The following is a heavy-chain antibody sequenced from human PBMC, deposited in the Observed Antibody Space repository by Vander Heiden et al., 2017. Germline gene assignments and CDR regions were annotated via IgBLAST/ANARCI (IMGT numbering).Heavy chain of an antibody. CDR1: GFTFRSYS. CDR3: AILYSDGSYGMDV. Sequence: EVQLVESGGGLVKPGGSLRLSCAASGFTFRSYSMNWVRQAPGKGLDWFSSISSSSSPISYADAVKCRFTISRDNSMNSMYLHMKSMSAEYTAVYCYAILYSDGSYGMDVWGRGTPVTVSS. V-gene: IGHV3-21*01. J-gene: IGHJ6*02. CDR2: ISSSSSPI. D-gene: IGHD5-18*01.